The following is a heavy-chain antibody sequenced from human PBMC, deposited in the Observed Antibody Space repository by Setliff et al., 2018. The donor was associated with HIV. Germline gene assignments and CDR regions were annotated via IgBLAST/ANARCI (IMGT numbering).Heavy chain of an antibody. Sequence: LSCAASGFTFTNYWMAWIRQAPGRGLEWAAIISNDGGREYYVDSVKGRFTISRDNAKSSLYLQMDSLRVEDTSVYYCWSGYTSGRWGQGTLVTVSS. D-gene: IGHD6-19*01. V-gene: IGHV3-7*01. CDR1: GFTFTNYW. CDR3: WSGYTSGR. J-gene: IGHJ4*02. CDR2: ISNDGGRE.